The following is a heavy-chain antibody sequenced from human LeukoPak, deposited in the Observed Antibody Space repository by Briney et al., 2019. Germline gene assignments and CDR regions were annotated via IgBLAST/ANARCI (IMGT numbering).Heavy chain of an antibody. CDR2: ISWNSGSI. Sequence: GGSLRLSCAASGFTFDDYAMHWVRQAPGKGLEWVSGISWNSGSIGYADSVKGRFTISRDNAKNSLYLQMNSLRAEDTAVYYCARAQWELPLNWGQGTLVTVSS. J-gene: IGHJ4*02. CDR3: ARAQWELPLN. V-gene: IGHV3-9*01. CDR1: GFTFDDYA. D-gene: IGHD1-26*01.